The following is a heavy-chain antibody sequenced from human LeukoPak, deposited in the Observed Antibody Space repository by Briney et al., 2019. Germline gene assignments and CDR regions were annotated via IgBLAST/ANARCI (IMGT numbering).Heavy chain of an antibody. CDR1: EFSVGSNY. CDR2: IYSGGST. D-gene: IGHD3-22*01. V-gene: IGHV3-66*01. Sequence: GGSLRLSCAASEFSVGSNYMTWVRQAPGKGLEWVSLIYSGGSTYYADSVKGRFTISRDNSKNTLYLQMNSLRAEDTAVYYCAKVPPTLVVSYQFDYWGQGTLVTVSS. CDR3: AKVPPTLVVSYQFDY. J-gene: IGHJ4*02.